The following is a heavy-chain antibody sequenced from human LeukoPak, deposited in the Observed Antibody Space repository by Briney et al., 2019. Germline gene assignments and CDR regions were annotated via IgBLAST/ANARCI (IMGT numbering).Heavy chain of an antibody. CDR2: INPNSGGT. D-gene: IGHD2-2*01. CDR1: GYTFTGYY. J-gene: IGHJ4*02. CDR3: AREVLAVVPAAHFDY. V-gene: IGHV1-2*02. Sequence: ASVKVSCKASGYTFTGYYMHWVRQAPGQGLEWMGWINPNSGGTNYAQKFQGRVTMTRDTSISTAYMELSRLRSDDTAVYYCAREVLAVVPAAHFDYWGQGTLVTVSS.